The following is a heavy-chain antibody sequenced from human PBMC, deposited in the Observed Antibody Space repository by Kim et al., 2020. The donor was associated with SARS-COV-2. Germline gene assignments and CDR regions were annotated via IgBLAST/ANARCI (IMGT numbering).Heavy chain of an antibody. J-gene: IGHJ2*01. CDR1: GFTFSSYA. Sequence: GGSLRLSCAASGFTFSSYAMSWVRQAPGKGLEWVSAISGSGGSTYYADSVKGRFTISRDNSKNTLYLQMNSLRAEDTAVYYCARNLQLWRDWYFDLWGRGTLVTVSS. D-gene: IGHD5-18*01. CDR3: ARNLQLWRDWYFDL. CDR2: ISGSGGST. V-gene: IGHV3-23*01.